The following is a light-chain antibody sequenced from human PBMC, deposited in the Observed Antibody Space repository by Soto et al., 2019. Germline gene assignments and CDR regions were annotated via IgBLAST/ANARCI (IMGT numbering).Light chain of an antibody. V-gene: IGLV2-14*01. CDR2: EVS. Sequence: QSALTQPASVSGSPGQSITISSAGTSSDVGAYNFVSWYQQHPGKAPKLIIHEVSNRPSGVSNRFSGSKSGNTASLTISGLQAEDEADYYCVSFTTSRSYVFGTGTKLTVL. J-gene: IGLJ1*01. CDR3: VSFTTSRSYV. CDR1: SSDVGAYNF.